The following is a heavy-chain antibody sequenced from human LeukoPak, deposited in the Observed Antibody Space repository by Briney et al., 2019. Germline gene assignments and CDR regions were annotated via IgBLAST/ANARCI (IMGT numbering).Heavy chain of an antibody. CDR2: IYYSGST. V-gene: IGHV4-59*01. CDR3: ARGPRDYYYYTMAV. J-gene: IGHJ6*03. CDR1: GGSISSYY. Sequence: PSETLSLTCTVSGGSISSYYWSWIRQPPGKGLEWIGYIYYSGSTNYNPSLKSRVTMSVDTSKNQFSLKLSSVTAADTAVYYWARGPRDYYYYTMAVWGKGTTVTVSS. D-gene: IGHD5-24*01.